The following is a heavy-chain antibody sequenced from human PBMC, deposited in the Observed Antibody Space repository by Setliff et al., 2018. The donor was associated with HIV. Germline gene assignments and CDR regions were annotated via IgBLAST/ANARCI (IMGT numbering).Heavy chain of an antibody. Sequence: GGSLRLSCAASGFIFSSYAMSWVRQAPGKGLEWVANIDRDGRETNYVDSVKGRFTIFRDNAKSSMYLQMNSLRAEDTAIYYCARKFRPGHGVDVWGQGTTVTVSS. V-gene: IGHV3-7*01. D-gene: IGHD3-10*01. CDR1: GFIFSSYA. CDR2: IDRDGRET. J-gene: IGHJ6*02. CDR3: ARKFRPGHGVDV.